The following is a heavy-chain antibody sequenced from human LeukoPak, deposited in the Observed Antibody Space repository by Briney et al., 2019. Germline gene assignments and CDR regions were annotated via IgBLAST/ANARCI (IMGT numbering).Heavy chain of an antibody. D-gene: IGHD6-19*01. CDR1: GGSISSYY. CDR2: IYYSGST. V-gene: IGHV4-59*01. Sequence: SETLAIPCTISGGSISSYYWSWIRQTPGKGLEWIGYIYYSGSTNYNPSLKSRVTILEDTSKNQFSLKLSSVTAADTAVYYCARCLSGSYYDYWGQGSLVTVSS. J-gene: IGHJ4*01. CDR3: ARCLSGSYYDY.